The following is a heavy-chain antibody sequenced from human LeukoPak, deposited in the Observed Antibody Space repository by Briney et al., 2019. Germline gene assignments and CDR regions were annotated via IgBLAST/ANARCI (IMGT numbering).Heavy chain of an antibody. J-gene: IGHJ5*02. CDR3: ARGPPVETPRSWFDP. D-gene: IGHD4-23*01. V-gene: IGHV4-38-2*02. CDR2: IYYSGST. CDR1: GYSISSGYY. Sequence: SETLSLTCTVSGYSISSGYYWGWIRQPPGKGLEWIGSIYYSGSTYYNPSLKSRVTISVDTSKNQFSLKLSSVTAADTAVYYCARGPPVETPRSWFDPWGQGTLVTVSS.